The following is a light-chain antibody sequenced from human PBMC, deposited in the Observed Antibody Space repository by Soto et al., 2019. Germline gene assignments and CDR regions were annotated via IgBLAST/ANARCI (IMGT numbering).Light chain of an antibody. Sequence: DIQMTQSPSTLSASVGDRVTITCRASQSISNWLAWYQQKPGKAPKLLIYKASSLETGVPSRFSGSGSGTEFTLTISSLQPDDFAIYYCQQYNIYPGTFGQGTKVEIK. CDR3: QQYNIYPGT. CDR1: QSISNW. J-gene: IGKJ1*01. CDR2: KAS. V-gene: IGKV1-5*03.